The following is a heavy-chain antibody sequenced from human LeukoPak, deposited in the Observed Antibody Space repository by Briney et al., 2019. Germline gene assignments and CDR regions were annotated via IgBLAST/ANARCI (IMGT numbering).Heavy chain of an antibody. J-gene: IGHJ2*01. CDR3: ARGISGNWYFDL. D-gene: IGHD6-19*01. CDR2: IGTAGDT. Sequence: GGSLRLSCAASGFTFSSYDMHWVRQATGKGLEWVSAIGTAGDTYYPGSVKGRFTISRENAKNSLYLQMNSLRAGGTAVYYCARGISGNWYFDLWGRGTLVTVSS. CDR1: GFTFSSYD. V-gene: IGHV3-13*01.